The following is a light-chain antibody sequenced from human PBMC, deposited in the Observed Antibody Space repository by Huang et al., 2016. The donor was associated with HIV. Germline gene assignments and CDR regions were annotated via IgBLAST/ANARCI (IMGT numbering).Light chain of an antibody. V-gene: IGKV3-15*01. CDR3: QQYQDWPRT. CDR1: QSVSSN. J-gene: IGKJ1*01. Sequence: EIVMTQSPGTLSLSPGERATLSCRPSQSVSSNLAWYQHKPGQAPRLLIYGESTRATGVPARFSGSGSGTEFTLTISSLQSDDFVVYYCQQYQDWPRTFGQGTKVEIK. CDR2: GES.